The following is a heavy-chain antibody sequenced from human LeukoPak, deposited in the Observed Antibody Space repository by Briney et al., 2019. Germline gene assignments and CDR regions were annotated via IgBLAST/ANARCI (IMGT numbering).Heavy chain of an antibody. CDR1: GGSISSYY. J-gene: IGHJ5*02. Sequence: PSETLSLTCTVSGGSISSYYWSWIRQPPGKGLGWSGCIYYSGSTNYNPSLKSRVTISVDTCKNQFSMKLSSVTAADTAVYYCARHIHLRLLWFGEYNNWFDPWGQGTLVTVSS. CDR3: ARHIHLRLLWFGEYNNWFDP. CDR2: IYYSGST. D-gene: IGHD3-10*01. V-gene: IGHV4-59*08.